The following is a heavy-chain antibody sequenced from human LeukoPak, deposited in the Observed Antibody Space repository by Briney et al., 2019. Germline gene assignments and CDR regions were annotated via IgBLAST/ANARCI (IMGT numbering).Heavy chain of an antibody. V-gene: IGHV3-20*04. J-gene: IGHJ6*03. Sequence: GGSLRLSCAASGFTFDDYGMSWVRQAPGKGLEWVSGLNWNGASTGYADSVKGRFTISRDNAKNSLYLQMNSLRAEDTAVYYCASAYYYYMDVWGKGTTVTVSS. CDR2: LNWNGAST. CDR1: GFTFDDYG. CDR3: ASAYYYYMDV.